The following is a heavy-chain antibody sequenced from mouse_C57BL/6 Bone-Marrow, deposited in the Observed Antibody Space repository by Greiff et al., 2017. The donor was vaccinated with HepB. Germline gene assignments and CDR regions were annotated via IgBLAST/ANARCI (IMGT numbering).Heavy chain of an antibody. Sequence: QVQLQQPGAELVKPGASVKMSCKASGYTFTSYWITWVKQRPGQGLEWIGDIYPGSGSTNYNEKFKDKATLTVDKSSSTAYMQLSSLTSEDSAVYYCARGGWLLLGWFAYWGQGTLVTVSA. V-gene: IGHV1-55*01. CDR2: IYPGSGST. CDR3: ARGGWLLLGWFAY. D-gene: IGHD2-3*01. CDR1: GYTFTSYW. J-gene: IGHJ3*01.